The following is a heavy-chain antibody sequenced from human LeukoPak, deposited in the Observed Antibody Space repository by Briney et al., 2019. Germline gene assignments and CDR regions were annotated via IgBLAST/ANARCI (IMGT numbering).Heavy chain of an antibody. CDR1: GFTVSSNY. J-gene: IGHJ4*02. Sequence: GGSLRLSCAASGFTVSSNYMSWVRQAPGKGLEWVSVIYSGGSTYYADSVKGRFTISRDNSGNTLYLQMNSLRAEDTAVYYCARDSYCIGANCHNGDFDYWGQGTLVTVSS. CDR2: IYSGGST. CDR3: ARDSYCIGANCHNGDFDY. V-gene: IGHV3-53*01. D-gene: IGHD4/OR15-4a*01.